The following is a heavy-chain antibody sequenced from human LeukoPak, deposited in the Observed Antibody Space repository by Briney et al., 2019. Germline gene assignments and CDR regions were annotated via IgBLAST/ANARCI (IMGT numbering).Heavy chain of an antibody. CDR1: GFTFSHYG. V-gene: IGHV3-33*01. J-gene: IGHJ4*02. Sequence: GRSLRLSCAAPGFTFSHYGMHWVRQAPGKGLEWVAVIWYDGADKYYADSVKGRFTISRDDAKHTVYLQMNTLRAEDTAVYYCARGWYYDILAGPQGADFWGQGTLVTVSS. CDR2: IWYDGADK. D-gene: IGHD3-9*01. CDR3: ARGWYYDILAGPQGADF.